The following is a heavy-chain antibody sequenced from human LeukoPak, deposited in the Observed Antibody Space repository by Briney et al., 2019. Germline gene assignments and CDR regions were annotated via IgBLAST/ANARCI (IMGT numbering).Heavy chain of an antibody. CDR1: GYTFTGYC. D-gene: IGHD6-13*01. Sequence: ASVKASCEASGYTFTGYCMHWVRQAPGQGLEWMGWINPNSGGTNYAQKFQGRVTMTRDTSISTAYMELSRLRSDDTAVYYCATRGEYSSSWYDYYYYGMDVWGQGTTVTVSS. J-gene: IGHJ6*02. CDR2: INPNSGGT. CDR3: ATRGEYSSSWYDYYYYGMDV. V-gene: IGHV1-2*02.